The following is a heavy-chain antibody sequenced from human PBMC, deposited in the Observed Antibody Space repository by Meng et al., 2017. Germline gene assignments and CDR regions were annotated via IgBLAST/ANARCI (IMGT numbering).Heavy chain of an antibody. CDR3: ARASLHYYDSSGYYLDAFDI. Sequence: SETLSLTCTVSGGSISSGSYYWSWIRQSAGKGLEWIGRIYTSGGTNYNPSLKSRVTISVDTSKNQFSLKLSSVTAADTAVYYCARASLHYYDSSGYYLDAFDIWGQGTMVTVSS. J-gene: IGHJ3*02. CDR1: GGSISSGSYY. V-gene: IGHV4-61*02. CDR2: IYTSGGT. D-gene: IGHD3-22*01.